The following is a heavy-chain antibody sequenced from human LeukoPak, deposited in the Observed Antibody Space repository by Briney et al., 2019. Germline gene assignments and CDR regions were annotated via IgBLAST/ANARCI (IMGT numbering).Heavy chain of an antibody. CDR2: IKQDGREK. Sequence: GGSLRLSCAASGFTFTCCWMSWVRQAPGKGLEWVASIKQDGREKFCADSVKGRFTISRDNAKNSLYLQMNSLRAEDTAVYYCARVPGVTRYFDYWGQGNLVTVSS. D-gene: IGHD4-23*01. V-gene: IGHV3-7*01. CDR3: ARVPGVTRYFDY. CDR1: GFTFTCCW. J-gene: IGHJ4*02.